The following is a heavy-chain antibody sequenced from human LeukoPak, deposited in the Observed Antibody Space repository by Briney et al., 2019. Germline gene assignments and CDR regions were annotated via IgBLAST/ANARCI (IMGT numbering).Heavy chain of an antibody. J-gene: IGHJ4*02. CDR1: GFTFDDYA. CDR2: ISWNSGSI. V-gene: IGHV3-9*01. Sequence: GGFLRLSCAASGFTFDDYAMHWVRQAPGKGLEWVSGISWNSGSIGYADSVKGRFTISRDNAKNSLYLQMNSLRAEDTALYYCAKDTKGGSSPFDYWGQGTLVTVSS. CDR3: AKDTKGGSSPFDY.